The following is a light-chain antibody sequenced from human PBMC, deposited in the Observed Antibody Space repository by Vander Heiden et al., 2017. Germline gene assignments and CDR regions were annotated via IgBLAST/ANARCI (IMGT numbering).Light chain of an antibody. CDR2: AAS. CDR1: QSISSY. Sequence: IQMTQSPSSLSASVGDRVTITCRASQSISSYLDWYQQKPGKAPKLLFYAASSLQSEVRSRFSGSGSETDFTLTISSLQPEDFATDYCQQSYSTLFTFGPGTKVDIK. V-gene: IGKV1-39*01. CDR3: QQSYSTLFT. J-gene: IGKJ3*01.